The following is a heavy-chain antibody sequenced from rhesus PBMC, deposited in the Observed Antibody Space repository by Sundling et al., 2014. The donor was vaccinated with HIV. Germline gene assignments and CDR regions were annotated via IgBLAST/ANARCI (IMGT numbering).Heavy chain of an antibody. J-gene: IGHJ4*01. V-gene: IGHV4-106*01. CDR2: FNGSSGTT. CDR1: GGSITDDFY. D-gene: IGHD3-9*01. CDR3: SRDPDDYDTNYIY. Sequence: QVQLQESGPGLVKPSETLSLTCAVSGGSITDDFYWNWIRQFPGKELEWIGNFNGSSGTTYYHPSLKSRVTISRDTSKNEFSLKLSSVTAADTAVYYCSRDPDDYDTNYIYRGQGVLVTGLL.